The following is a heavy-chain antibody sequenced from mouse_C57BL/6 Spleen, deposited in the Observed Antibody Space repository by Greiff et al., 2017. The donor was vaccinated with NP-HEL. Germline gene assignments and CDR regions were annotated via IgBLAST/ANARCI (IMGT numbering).Heavy chain of an antibody. Sequence: VQLQQPGAELVRPGTSVKLSCKASGYTFTSYWMHWVKQRPGQGLEWIGVIDPSDSYTNYNQKFKGKATLTVDTSSSTAYMQLSSLTSEDSAVYYCARSDCGSSYGYFDVWGTGTTVTVSS. D-gene: IGHD1-1*01. CDR3: ARSDCGSSYGYFDV. V-gene: IGHV1-59*01. CDR1: GYTFTSYW. CDR2: IDPSDSYT. J-gene: IGHJ1*03.